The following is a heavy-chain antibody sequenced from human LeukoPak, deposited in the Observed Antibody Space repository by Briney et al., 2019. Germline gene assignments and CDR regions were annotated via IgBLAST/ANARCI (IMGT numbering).Heavy chain of an antibody. D-gene: IGHD3-10*01. Sequence: ASVKVSCKASGYTFTSYYMHWVRQAPGQGLEWMGIINPSGGSTSYAQKFQGRVTMTRDTSASTAYMELSSLRSEDMAVYYCARAWFGDFAFDIRGQGIMVTVSS. CDR2: INPSGGST. CDR1: GYTFTSYY. V-gene: IGHV1-46*01. J-gene: IGHJ3*02. CDR3: ARAWFGDFAFDI.